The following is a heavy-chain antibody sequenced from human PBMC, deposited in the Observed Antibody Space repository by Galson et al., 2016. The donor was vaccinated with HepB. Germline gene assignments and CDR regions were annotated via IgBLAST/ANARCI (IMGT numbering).Heavy chain of an antibody. Sequence: SLRLSCAASGFTFDYYTMNWVRQAPGRGLEWVSYISRSRDTVHYADYVKGRFTVSRDNGQNSLFLQMNGLRDDDTGVYYCARATAGAAARFDSWSQGTLVTVSS. V-gene: IGHV3-48*02. J-gene: IGHJ4*02. CDR1: GFTFDYYT. CDR3: ARATAGAAARFDS. CDR2: ISRSRDTV. D-gene: IGHD6-25*01.